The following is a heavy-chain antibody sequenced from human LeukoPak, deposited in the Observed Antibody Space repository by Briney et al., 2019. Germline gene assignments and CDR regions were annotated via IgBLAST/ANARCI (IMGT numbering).Heavy chain of an antibody. CDR2: ISWNSGII. V-gene: IGHV3-9*01. D-gene: IGHD3-10*01. J-gene: IGHJ6*02. CDR3: VKDKGPMVRGDGMDV. CDR1: GFTFDGHA. Sequence: PGGSLRLSCAVSGFTFDGHAMDWVRQAPGKGPEWVAGISWNSGIIAYADSVKGRFTISRDNAKNSLYLQMNSLRPEDTAMYYCVKDKGPMVRGDGMDVWGQGTAVTASS.